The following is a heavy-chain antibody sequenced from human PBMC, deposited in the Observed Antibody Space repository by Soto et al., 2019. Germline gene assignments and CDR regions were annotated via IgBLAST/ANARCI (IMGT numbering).Heavy chain of an antibody. CDR3: ARERIGIVGATEGYYYYYGMDV. D-gene: IGHD1-26*01. CDR2: TRNKANSYTT. J-gene: IGHJ6*02. CDR1: VFTFIDHY. Sequence: PGGSLRLSCASSVFTFIDHYMDWVRQAPGKGLEWVGRTRNKANSYTTEYAASVKGRFTISRDDSKNSLYLQMNSLKTEDTAVYYCARERIGIVGATEGYYYYYGMDVWGQGTTVTVSS. V-gene: IGHV3-72*01.